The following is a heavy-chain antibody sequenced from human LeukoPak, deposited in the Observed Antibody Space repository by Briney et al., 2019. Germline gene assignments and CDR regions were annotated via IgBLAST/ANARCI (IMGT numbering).Heavy chain of an antibody. CDR3: AKSQYGSGSPTFDP. CDR1: GFTFSSYG. J-gene: IGHJ5*02. V-gene: IGHV3-30*02. CDR2: IRSDGGNK. Sequence: GGSLRLSCAASGFTFSSYGMHWVRQAPGKGLEWVAFIRSDGGNKYYADSVKGRFTISRDISKNTLYLQMNSLRAEDTAVYYCAKSQYGSGSPTFDPWGQGTLVTVSS. D-gene: IGHD3-10*01.